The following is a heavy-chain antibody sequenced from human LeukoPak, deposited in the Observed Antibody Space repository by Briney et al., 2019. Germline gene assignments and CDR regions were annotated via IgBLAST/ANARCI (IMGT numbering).Heavy chain of an antibody. CDR2: INPNSGGT. CDR1: GYTFTGYY. D-gene: IGHD4-17*01. V-gene: IGHV1-2*02. CDR3: ARHMTTANNWFGP. Sequence: ASVKVSCKASGYTFTGYYMHCVRHAPGQGLEWMGWINPNSGGTNYEQKFQGRVIMTRDTSISTAYMELSRLRFDDTAVYYCARHMTTANNWFGPWGQGTLVTVSS. J-gene: IGHJ5*02.